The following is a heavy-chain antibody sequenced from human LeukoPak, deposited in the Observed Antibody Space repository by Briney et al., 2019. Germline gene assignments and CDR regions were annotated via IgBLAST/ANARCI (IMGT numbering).Heavy chain of an antibody. CDR2: ISYDGSNK. D-gene: IGHD1-26*01. V-gene: IGHV3-30*18. CDR1: GFTFSSYG. CDR3: AKDPTGYSGSYYFDY. Sequence: GGSLRLSCAASGFTFSSYGMHWVRQAPGKGLEWVAVISYDGSNKYYADSVKGRFTISRDNSKNTLYLQMNSLRAEDTAVYYCAKDPTGYSGSYYFDYWGQGTLVTVSS. J-gene: IGHJ4*02.